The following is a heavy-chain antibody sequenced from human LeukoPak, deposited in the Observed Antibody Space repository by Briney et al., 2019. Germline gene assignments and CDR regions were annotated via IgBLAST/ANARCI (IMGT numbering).Heavy chain of an antibody. CDR2: LSGSGRNT. J-gene: IGHJ4*02. D-gene: IGHD3-22*01. Sequence: GGSLRLSCAASGFTFSSYAMTWVRQAPGKGLEWVSSLSGSGRNTYYADSVKGRFTISRDNSKNTLYLQMNSLRAEDTAVYYCAKEDYYFDTSGYYGAADYWGQGTLVTVSS. V-gene: IGHV3-23*01. CDR1: GFTFSSYA. CDR3: AKEDYYFDTSGYYGAADY.